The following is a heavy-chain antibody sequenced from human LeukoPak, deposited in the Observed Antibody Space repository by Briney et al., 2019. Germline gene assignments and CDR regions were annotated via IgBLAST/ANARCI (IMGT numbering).Heavy chain of an antibody. J-gene: IGHJ6*02. CDR2: ISSSGSTI. D-gene: IGHD3-10*01. CDR1: GFTFSDYY. V-gene: IGHV3-11*01. CDR3: ARLITLVRGVINYGMDV. Sequence: GGSLRLSCAASGFTFSDYYMSWIRQAPGKGLEWVSYISSSGSTIYYADSVKGRFTISRDTAKNSLYLQLNSLRAEDTAVYYCARLITLVRGVINYGMDVWGQGTTVTVSS.